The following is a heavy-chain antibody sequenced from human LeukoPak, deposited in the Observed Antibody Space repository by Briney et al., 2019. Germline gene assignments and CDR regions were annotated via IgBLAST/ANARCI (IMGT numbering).Heavy chain of an antibody. CDR3: AKDPRFSYCSTSTCAYAFDI. Sequence: PGGSLRLSCAASGLTLSSYAMSWVRQAPGKVLEWVSGISGSGGNTYYADSVKGRFTISRDNSKNTLYLQMNSLRAEDTAVYYCAKDPRFSYCSTSTCAYAFDIWGQGTMVTVSS. V-gene: IGHV3-23*01. CDR1: GLTLSSYA. CDR2: ISGSGGNT. D-gene: IGHD2-2*01. J-gene: IGHJ3*02.